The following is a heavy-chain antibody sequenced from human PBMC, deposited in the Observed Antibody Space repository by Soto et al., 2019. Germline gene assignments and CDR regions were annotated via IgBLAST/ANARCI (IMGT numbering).Heavy chain of an antibody. J-gene: IGHJ5*02. CDR2: IYYNGRI. CDR3: ARCSLIFGVAIMFDP. D-gene: IGHD3-3*01. CDR1: GGSISSSSYH. Sequence: QVQLQESGPGLVKPPETLSLTCTVSGGSISSSSYHWGWIRQPPGKGLEWIGSIYYNGRIYYNPSLTSRVTIAEDTSKNQFSLKLSSVTAADTAVYYCARCSLIFGVAIMFDPWGQGTLVTVSS. V-gene: IGHV4-39*01.